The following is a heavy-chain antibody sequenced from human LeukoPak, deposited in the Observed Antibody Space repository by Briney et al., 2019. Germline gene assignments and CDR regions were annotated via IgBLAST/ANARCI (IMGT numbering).Heavy chain of an antibody. CDR3: ARDKGGGHYYDSSGYYYSYAFDI. J-gene: IGHJ3*02. Sequence: GASVKVSCKASGYTFTGYYMHWVRQAPGQGLEWMGWINPNSGDTNYAQKFQGRVTMTTDTSTSTAYMELRSLRSDDTAVYYCARDKGGGHYYDSSGYYYSYAFDIWGQGTMVTVSS. CDR1: GYTFTGYY. CDR2: INPNSGDT. D-gene: IGHD3-22*01. V-gene: IGHV1-2*02.